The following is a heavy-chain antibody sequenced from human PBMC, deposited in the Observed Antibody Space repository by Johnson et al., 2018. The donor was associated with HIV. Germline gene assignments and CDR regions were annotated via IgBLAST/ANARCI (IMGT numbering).Heavy chain of an antibody. V-gene: IGHV3-64*07. J-gene: IGHJ3*01. CDR2: ISSNSDST. CDR3: VRRQYISTWQDAFDV. Sequence: VQLVESGGGLVQPGGSLRLSCAASGFTFDDYAMHWVRQAPGKGLAYVAGISSNSDSTYYADSVKGRFTISRDNSKNTLYLQLGSLRDDDTAVYYCVRRQYISTWQDAFDVWGQGTTVTVSS. CDR1: GFTFDDYA. D-gene: IGHD6-13*01.